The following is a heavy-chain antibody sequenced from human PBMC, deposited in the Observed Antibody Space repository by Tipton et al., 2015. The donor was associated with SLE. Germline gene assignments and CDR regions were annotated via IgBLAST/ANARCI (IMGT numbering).Heavy chain of an antibody. Sequence: TLSLTCAVYGGSFSGHYWSWIRQLPRKGLEWIGEINQSGSTNYNPSLTSRVTISLDTTKSQFSLILKSLTAADTAVYYCARGPFQRWPPGAYWGQGTLVTVSS. V-gene: IGHV4-34*01. CDR3: ARGPFQRWPPGAY. J-gene: IGHJ4*02. CDR1: GGSFSGHY. CDR2: INQSGST. D-gene: IGHD6-19*01.